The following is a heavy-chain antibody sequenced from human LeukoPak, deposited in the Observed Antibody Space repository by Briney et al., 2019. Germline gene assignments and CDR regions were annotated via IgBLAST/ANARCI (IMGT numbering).Heavy chain of an antibody. D-gene: IGHD6-19*01. Sequence: GGSLRLSCAASGFTFSSYAMSWVRLAPGKGLEWVSGITGSGGSTYYADSVKGRFTISRDNSKNTLYLQMNRLRAGDTAVYYCANGGPIAVATPLDYWGQGTLVTVSS. J-gene: IGHJ4*02. CDR3: ANGGPIAVATPLDY. CDR2: ITGSGGST. V-gene: IGHV3-23*01. CDR1: GFTFSSYA.